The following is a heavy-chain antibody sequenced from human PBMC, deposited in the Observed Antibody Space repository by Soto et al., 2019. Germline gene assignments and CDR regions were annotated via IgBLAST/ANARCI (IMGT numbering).Heavy chain of an antibody. Sequence: GGSLRLSCAASGFTFSNAWMNWVRQAPGKGLEWVGRIKSKTDGGTTDYAAPVKGRFTISRDDSKNTLYLQMNSLKTEDTAVYYCTTGSRRITMVRGVPTPFDYYYGMDVWGQGTTVTVSS. J-gene: IGHJ6*02. D-gene: IGHD3-10*01. CDR2: IKSKTDGGTT. CDR1: GFTFSNAW. CDR3: TTGSRRITMVRGVPTPFDYYYGMDV. V-gene: IGHV3-15*07.